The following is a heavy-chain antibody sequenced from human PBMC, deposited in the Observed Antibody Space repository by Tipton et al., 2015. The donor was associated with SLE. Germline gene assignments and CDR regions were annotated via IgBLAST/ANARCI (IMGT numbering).Heavy chain of an antibody. V-gene: IGHV3-66*01. J-gene: IGHJ5*02. Sequence: SLRLSCAASGFSVSNNYLTWVRQAPGKGLEWVSMIYNDGTTYYADSVQGRFTISRDSSKNTLYLQMNSLSDEDTSVYYCARELSSSGSYWFDPWVQGSRVAVSS. CDR1: GFSVSNNY. D-gene: IGHD6-19*01. CDR3: ARELSSSGSYWFDP. CDR2: IYNDGTT.